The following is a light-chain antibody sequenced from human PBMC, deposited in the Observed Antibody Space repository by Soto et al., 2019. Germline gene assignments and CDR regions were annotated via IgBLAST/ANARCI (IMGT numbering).Light chain of an antibody. Sequence: QSVLTQPPSVSGSPGQSVAISCTGASSDIGSYDRVSWYHQPPGTAPKLIIYDVSNRPSGVPDRFSGAKSGNTASLTIAGLQAEDAADYYRCSFTTIDTYVFGTGTKLTVL. CDR1: SSDIGSYDR. V-gene: IGLV2-18*02. CDR2: DVS. J-gene: IGLJ1*01. CDR3: CSFTTIDTYV.